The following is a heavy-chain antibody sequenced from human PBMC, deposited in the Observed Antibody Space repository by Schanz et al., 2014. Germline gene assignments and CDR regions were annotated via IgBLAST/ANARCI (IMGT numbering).Heavy chain of an antibody. CDR3: ARDQYYFGSGNRFDI. CDR2: IWFDGTNK. CDR1: GFTLSSYG. J-gene: IGHJ3*02. V-gene: IGHV3-33*01. Sequence: QVQLAESGGGVVQPGRSLRLSCSASGFTLSSYGMHWVRQAPGKGLEWLVVIWFDGTNKYNADSMKGRFTISRDTSKNTLYLLLNSLRAEDTAVYYCARDQYYFGSGNRFDIWGQGTMVTVSS. D-gene: IGHD3-10*01.